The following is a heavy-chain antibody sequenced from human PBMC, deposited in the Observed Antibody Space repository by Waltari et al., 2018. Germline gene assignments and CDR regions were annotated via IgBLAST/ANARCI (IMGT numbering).Heavy chain of an antibody. CDR2: INPNSGGT. Sequence: QVQLVQSGAEVKKPGASVKVSCKASGYTFTGYYMHWVRQAPGQGLEWMGRINPNSGGTNYAQKFQGRVTMTRDTSINTAYMELSRLRSDDTAVYYCARGGIVVPAAWYYYYGMDVWGQGTTVTVSS. D-gene: IGHD2-2*01. V-gene: IGHV1-2*06. CDR1: GYTFTGYY. CDR3: ARGGIVVPAAWYYYYGMDV. J-gene: IGHJ6*02.